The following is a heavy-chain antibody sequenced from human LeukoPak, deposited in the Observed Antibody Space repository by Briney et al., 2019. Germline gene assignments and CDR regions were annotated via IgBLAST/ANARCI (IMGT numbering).Heavy chain of an antibody. J-gene: IGHJ4*02. CDR1: GYTFTGYY. CDR3: ARDEHDSIDY. D-gene: IGHD1/OR15-1a*01. Sequence: GASGKVSCKASGYTFTGYYMHWVRQAPGQGLEWMGRINPNSGGTNYAQKFQGRVTMTRDTSISTAYMELSRLRSDDTAVYYRARDEHDSIDYWGQGTLVTVSS. CDR2: INPNSGGT. V-gene: IGHV1-2*06.